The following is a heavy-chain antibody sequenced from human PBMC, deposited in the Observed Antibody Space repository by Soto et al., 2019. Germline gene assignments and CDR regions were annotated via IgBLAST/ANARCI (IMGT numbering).Heavy chain of an antibody. J-gene: IGHJ4*02. V-gene: IGHV1-69*12. D-gene: IGHD5-18*01. CDR1: GGTFSSYA. Sequence: QVQLVQSGAEVKKPGSSVKVSCKASGGTFSSYAISWVRQAPGQGLEWMVGIIPIFGTANYAQQFQGRVTITADESTITAYMELSSLRSEDTAVYYCARYRYGYSYFDYWGQGTLVTVSS. CDR2: IIPIFGTA. CDR3: ARYRYGYSYFDY.